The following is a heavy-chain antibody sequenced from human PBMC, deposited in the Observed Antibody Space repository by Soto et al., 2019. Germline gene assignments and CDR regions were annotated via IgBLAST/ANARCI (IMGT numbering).Heavy chain of an antibody. D-gene: IGHD3-10*01. CDR2: IYYSGST. Sequence: SETPSLSCTVSGGSVCSGGYYWSWIRQHPGKGLEWIGYIYYSGSTYYNPSLKSRVTISVDTSKNQFSLKLSSVTTADTAVYNCARVFGFGGMDVWGQGTTVPVSS. J-gene: IGHJ6*02. CDR3: ARVFGFGGMDV. CDR1: GGSVCSGGYY. V-gene: IGHV4-31*03.